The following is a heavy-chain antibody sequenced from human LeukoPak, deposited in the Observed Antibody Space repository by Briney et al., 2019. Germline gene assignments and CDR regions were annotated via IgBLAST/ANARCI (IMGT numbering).Heavy chain of an antibody. D-gene: IGHD1-26*01. V-gene: IGHV4-4*07. J-gene: IGHJ4*02. Sequence: SGTLSLTCTVSGVSVTNYYWAWIRQPAGKGLEWIGRMYISGSTNYNPSLKSRVTISIDKTKNEFSLRLRSVTAADTAVYYCARDYLVGAPLDSWGQGTLVTVSP. CDR1: GVSVTNYY. CDR2: MYISGST. CDR3: ARDYLVGAPLDS.